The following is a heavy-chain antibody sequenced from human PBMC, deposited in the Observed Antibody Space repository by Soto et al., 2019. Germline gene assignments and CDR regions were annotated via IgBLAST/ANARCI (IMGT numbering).Heavy chain of an antibody. CDR2: MYHSGNT. J-gene: IGHJ5*02. CDR1: GGSISSGGYY. V-gene: IGHV4-30-2*01. D-gene: IGHD2-21*01. CDR3: ASSKYDVVAGSVWFDP. Sequence: SETLSLTCTVSGGSISSGGYYWNWIRQHPGKGLEWIGYMYHSGNTYYNPSLKGRVTISLDHSRNQFSLRLNSVTAADTAVYFCASSKYDVVAGSVWFDPWGQGTLVTVSS.